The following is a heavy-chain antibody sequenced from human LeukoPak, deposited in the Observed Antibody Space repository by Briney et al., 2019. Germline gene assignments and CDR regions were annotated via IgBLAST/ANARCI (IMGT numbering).Heavy chain of an antibody. CDR3: ARDKYDSSGLPSY. J-gene: IGHJ4*02. CDR2: ISSSSSYI. D-gene: IGHD3-22*01. Sequence: PGGSLRLSCAASGFTFSSYSMNWVRQAPGKGLEWVSSISSSSSYIYYADSVKGRFTISRDNAKNSLYLQMNSLRAEDTAVYYCARDKYDSSGLPSYWGQGTLVTVSS. CDR1: GFTFSSYS. V-gene: IGHV3-21*01.